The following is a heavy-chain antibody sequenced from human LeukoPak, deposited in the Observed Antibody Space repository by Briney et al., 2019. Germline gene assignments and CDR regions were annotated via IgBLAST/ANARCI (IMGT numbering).Heavy chain of an antibody. J-gene: IGHJ4*02. Sequence: GGSLRLSCAASGFTFSSYGMSWVRQAPGKGLEWVSAISGSGGSTYYADSVKGRFTISRDNSKNTLYLQMNSLRAEDTAVYYCAKLSYSSSSIDYWGQGTLVTVSS. V-gene: IGHV3-23*01. D-gene: IGHD6-6*01. CDR2: ISGSGGST. CDR3: AKLSYSSSSIDY. CDR1: GFTFSSYG.